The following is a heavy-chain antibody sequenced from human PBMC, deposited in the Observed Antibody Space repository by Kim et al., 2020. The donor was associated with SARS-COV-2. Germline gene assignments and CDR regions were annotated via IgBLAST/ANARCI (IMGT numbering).Heavy chain of an antibody. CDR3: ARDPCEKSSSCQNWFDP. V-gene: IGHV1-18*01. Sequence: ASVKVSCKASGYTFTSWGITWVRQAPGQGLEWMGWISAQNGNTNYAQKFQDRVTMTTDTSTTTAYMELRSLRSDDTAVYYCARDPCEKSSSCQNWFDPWGQGTLVTVSS. CDR2: ISAQNGNT. D-gene: IGHD2-15*01. CDR1: GYTFTSWG. J-gene: IGHJ5*02.